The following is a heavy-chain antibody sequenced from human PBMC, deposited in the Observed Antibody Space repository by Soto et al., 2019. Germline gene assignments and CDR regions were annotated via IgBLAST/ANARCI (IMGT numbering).Heavy chain of an antibody. CDR1: GFPLSDYG. D-gene: IGHD6-6*01. CDR3: TRELEYYDYFGLDV. CDR2: LWSDGANS. V-gene: IGHV3-33*01. J-gene: IGHJ6*02. Sequence: QVQLVESGGGVVQPGKSLRLSCEVSGFPLSDYGMHWVRQAPGKALEWVAVLWSDGANSFYPGSVMGRFTVSRDTSKNTLFLEVESLRGYDTGVYYFTRELEYYDYFGLDVWCQGTTVIVSS.